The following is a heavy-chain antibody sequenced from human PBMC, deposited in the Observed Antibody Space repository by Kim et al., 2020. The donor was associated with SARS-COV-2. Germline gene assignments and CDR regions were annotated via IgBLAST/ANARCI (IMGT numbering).Heavy chain of an antibody. J-gene: IGHJ4*02. D-gene: IGHD4-17*01. V-gene: IGHV3-7*04. CDR3: ARVYGDYDYYFDY. Sequence: YVASVKGRFTLSENTAKNSLYLQMNSLGAEDTAVYYCARVYGDYDYYFDYWGQGTLVTVSS.